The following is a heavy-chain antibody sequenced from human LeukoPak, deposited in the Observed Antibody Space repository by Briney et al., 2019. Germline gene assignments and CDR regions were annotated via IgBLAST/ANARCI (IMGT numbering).Heavy chain of an antibody. CDR1: GFTFSSYE. Sequence: PGGSLRLSCAASGFTFSSYEMNWVRQAPGKGLEWVSYISSTGNTIYYADSVKGRFTISRDNTKNSLFLQMGSLRADDTAVYYCAREGGGMTTVVTGWYFDLWGRGTLVTVSS. CDR2: ISSTGNTI. J-gene: IGHJ2*01. D-gene: IGHD4-23*01. V-gene: IGHV3-48*03. CDR3: AREGGGMTTVVTGWYFDL.